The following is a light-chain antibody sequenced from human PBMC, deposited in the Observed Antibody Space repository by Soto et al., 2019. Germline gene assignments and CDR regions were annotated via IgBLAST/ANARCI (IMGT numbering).Light chain of an antibody. J-gene: IGKJ5*01. V-gene: IGKV1-27*01. CDR2: SAS. Sequence: DIQMTQSPSSLSASVGDRVTITCRASQDISVYLAWYQQKPGKVPKLLIYSASTLKSGVPSRFSGSGSGTDFTLTISSLQPEDVATYYCQKFNNAPLTFGQGKRLEIK. CDR1: QDISVY. CDR3: QKFNNAPLT.